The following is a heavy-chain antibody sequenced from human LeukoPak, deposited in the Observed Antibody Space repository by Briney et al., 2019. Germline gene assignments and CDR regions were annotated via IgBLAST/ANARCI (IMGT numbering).Heavy chain of an antibody. CDR1: GFTFSSYS. D-gene: IGHD6-19*01. V-gene: IGHV3-21*01. CDR3: ARDRRLENCSGYGY. Sequence: WGSLRLSCAASGFTFSSYSMNWVRQAPGKGLEWVSSISSSSSYIYYADSVKGRFTISRDNAKNSLYLQMNSLRAEDTAVYYCARDRRLENCSGYGYWGQGTLVTVSS. J-gene: IGHJ4*02. CDR2: ISSSSSYI.